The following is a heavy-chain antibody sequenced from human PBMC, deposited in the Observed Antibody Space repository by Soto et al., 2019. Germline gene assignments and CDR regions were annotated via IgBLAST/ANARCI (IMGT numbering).Heavy chain of an antibody. V-gene: IGHV1-2*04. CDR1: GDSFNDYY. CDR3: ARESGGATATLDYYYFDMDV. J-gene: IGHJ6*03. CDR2: INPNGGVT. Sequence: QVQLVQSGAEVRKPGASVTVSCRSSGDSFNDYYIHWVRQAPGQGFEWMGWINPNGGVTKYAQKFQGCVSMTMDRSIRTVYMQLSRLRSDDTAVYYCARESGGATATLDYYYFDMDVWGTGTTVTVAS. D-gene: IGHD5-12*01.